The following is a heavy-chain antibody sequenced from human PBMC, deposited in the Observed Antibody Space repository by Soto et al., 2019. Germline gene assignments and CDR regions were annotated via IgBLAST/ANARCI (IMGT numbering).Heavy chain of an antibody. V-gene: IGHV3-23*01. CDR3: AKDSPRITIFGVVIPP. CDR1: GFTFSSYA. J-gene: IGHJ5*02. D-gene: IGHD3-3*01. Sequence: GGSLRLSCAASGFTFSSYAMSWVRQAPGKGLEWVSAISGSGGSTYYADSVKGRFTISRDNSKNTLYLQMNSLRAEDTAVYYCAKDSPRITIFGVVIPPWGQGTLVTVSS. CDR2: ISGSGGST.